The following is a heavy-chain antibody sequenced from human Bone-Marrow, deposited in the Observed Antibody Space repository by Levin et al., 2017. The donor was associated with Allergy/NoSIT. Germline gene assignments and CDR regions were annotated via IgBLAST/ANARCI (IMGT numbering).Heavy chain of an antibody. CDR3: VRDQDDYGEPWFDY. V-gene: IGHV3-74*03. Sequence: SGGSLRLSCEVSGFTFSSYWMHWVRQAPGQGLVWVARINSDGRVTSYADSVTGRFTISRDNAKKTLFLEMNSLRAEDTAMYYCVRDQDDYGEPWFDYWGQGALVSVSS. CDR1: GFTFSSYW. J-gene: IGHJ4*02. CDR2: INSDGRVT. D-gene: IGHD4/OR15-4a*01.